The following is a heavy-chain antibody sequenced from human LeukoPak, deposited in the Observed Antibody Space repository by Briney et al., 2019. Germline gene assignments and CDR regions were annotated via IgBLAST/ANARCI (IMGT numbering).Heavy chain of an antibody. CDR2: INHSGST. CDR1: GGSFSGYY. Sequence: SETLSLTCAVYGGSFSGYYWSWIRQPPGKGLEWIGEINHSGSTNHNPSLKSRVTISVDTSKNQFSLKLSSVTAADTAVYYCARGLYYFDYWGQGTLVTVSS. V-gene: IGHV4-34*01. J-gene: IGHJ4*02. CDR3: ARGLYYFDY.